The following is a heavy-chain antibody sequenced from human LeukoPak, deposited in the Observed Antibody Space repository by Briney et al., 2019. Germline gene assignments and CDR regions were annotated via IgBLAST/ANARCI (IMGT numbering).Heavy chain of an antibody. V-gene: IGHV1-69*04. CDR1: GGTFSSYA. Sequence: SVKVSCKASGGTFSSYAISWVRQAPGQGLEWIGRIIPILGIANYAQKFQGRVTITADKSTSTAYMELSSLRSGDTAVYYCARDYIGGAGTGHFYYLGQGTLVTVSS. J-gene: IGHJ4*02. CDR3: ARDYIGGAGTGHFYY. CDR2: IIPILGIA. D-gene: IGHD6-13*01.